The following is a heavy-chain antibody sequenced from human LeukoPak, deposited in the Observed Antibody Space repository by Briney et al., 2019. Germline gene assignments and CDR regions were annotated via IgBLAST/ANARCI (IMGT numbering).Heavy chain of an antibody. CDR2: IYYSGST. J-gene: IGHJ4*02. CDR1: GGSISSTSYY. CDR3: AEGGGYPPGNFDY. V-gene: IGHV4-39*07. Sequence: PSETLSLTCTVSGGSISSTSYYWGWIRQPPGKGLEWIGSIYYSGSTYYNPSLKSRVTISVDTSKNQFSLKLSSVTAADTAVYYCAEGGGYPPGNFDYWGQGTLVTVSS. D-gene: IGHD3-16*02.